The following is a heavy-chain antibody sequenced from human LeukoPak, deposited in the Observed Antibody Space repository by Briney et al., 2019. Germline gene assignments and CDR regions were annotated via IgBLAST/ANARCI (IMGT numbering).Heavy chain of an antibody. V-gene: IGHV4-59*08. Sequence: SETLSLTCTVSGGSISSYYWSWIRQPPGKGLEWIGYIYYSGSTNYNPSLKSRVTISVDTSKNQFSLKLSSVTAADTAVYYCARLMIVVGYGMDVWGQGTTVTVSS. CDR1: GGSISSYY. CDR3: ARLMIVVGYGMDV. D-gene: IGHD3-22*01. CDR2: IYYSGST. J-gene: IGHJ6*02.